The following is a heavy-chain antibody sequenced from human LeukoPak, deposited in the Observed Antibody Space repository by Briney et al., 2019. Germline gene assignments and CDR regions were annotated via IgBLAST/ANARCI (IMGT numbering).Heavy chain of an antibody. CDR3: ARRQYQLPFDY. D-gene: IGHD2-2*01. CDR1: GYSISSGYY. CDR2: IYHSGST. V-gene: IGHV4-38-2*01. Sequence: SETLFLTCSVSGYSISSGYYWGWIRQPPGKGLEWIGSIYHSGSTDYNPSLKSRVTISVDTTKNQFSLNLSSVTAADTAVYYCARRQYQLPFDYWGQGTLVTVSS. J-gene: IGHJ4*02.